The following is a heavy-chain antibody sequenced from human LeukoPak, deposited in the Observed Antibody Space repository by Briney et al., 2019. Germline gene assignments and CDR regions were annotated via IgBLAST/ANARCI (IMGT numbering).Heavy chain of an antibody. D-gene: IGHD3-22*01. V-gene: IGHV4-39*01. CDR2: IYYSGSA. J-gene: IGHJ4*02. CDR1: GGSISRSTYY. Sequence: SETLSLTCTVSGGSISRSTYYWGWIRQPPGKGLEWIGSIYYSGSAYYNPSLKSRVTISVDTSKNQFSLKLSSVTAADTAVFYCATHYHDSSGYLYYFDYWGQGTQVTVSS. CDR3: ATHYHDSSGYLYYFDY.